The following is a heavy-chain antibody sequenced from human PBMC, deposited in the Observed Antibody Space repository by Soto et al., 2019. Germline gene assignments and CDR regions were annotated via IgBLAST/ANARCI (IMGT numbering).Heavy chain of an antibody. V-gene: IGHV3-23*01. Sequence: EVQLLDSGGRLVQPGGSLRLSCAASGFTFSSYAMSWVRQAPGKGLEWVSSISESGDSTSYAESVRGRFTISRDDSKNTLYLQMNSLRAEDTAVYSCAKSRIQGWTKGLYDNWGQGTLVTVSS. J-gene: IGHJ4*02. CDR2: ISESGDST. CDR3: AKSRIQGWTKGLYDN. CDR1: GFTFSSYA. D-gene: IGHD5-18*01.